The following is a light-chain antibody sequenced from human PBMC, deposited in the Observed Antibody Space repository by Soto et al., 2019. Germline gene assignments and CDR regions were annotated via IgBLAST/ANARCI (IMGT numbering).Light chain of an antibody. V-gene: IGKV3-11*01. CDR3: QQRSNWPPIT. CDR2: DAS. Sequence: VMTQSQATLSVSPGERATLSCRASQSVSSTLAWYQQKPGQAPRLLIYDASSRAPGIPDRFSGSGSGTDFTLTISSLEPEDFAVYYCQQRSNWPPITFGQRTRLAIK. J-gene: IGKJ5*01. CDR1: QSVSST.